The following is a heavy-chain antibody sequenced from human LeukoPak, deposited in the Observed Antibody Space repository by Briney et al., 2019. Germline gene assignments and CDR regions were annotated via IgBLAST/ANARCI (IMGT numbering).Heavy chain of an antibody. Sequence: ASVKVSCKASGYTFTSYDSNWVRQATGQGLEWMGWMNPNSGNTGYAQKFQGRVTMTRNTSISTAYMELSSLRSEDTAVYYCARASTTVTTFYWFDPWGQGTLVTVSS. V-gene: IGHV1-8*01. D-gene: IGHD4-17*01. J-gene: IGHJ5*02. CDR1: GYTFTSYD. CDR2: MNPNSGNT. CDR3: ARASTTVTTFYWFDP.